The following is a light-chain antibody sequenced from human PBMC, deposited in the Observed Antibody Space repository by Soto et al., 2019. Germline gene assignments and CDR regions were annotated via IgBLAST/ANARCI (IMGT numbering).Light chain of an antibody. V-gene: IGKV3-15*01. Sequence: EIVMTQSPATLSVSPGERATLSCRASQSVSSDLAWYHQKPGQAPRLLIYGASTRATGIPARFSGSGSGTEFTLTINSLQSEDFAVYYCQQYRTFGQGTKVDIK. CDR1: QSVSSD. CDR2: GAS. J-gene: IGKJ1*01. CDR3: QQYRT.